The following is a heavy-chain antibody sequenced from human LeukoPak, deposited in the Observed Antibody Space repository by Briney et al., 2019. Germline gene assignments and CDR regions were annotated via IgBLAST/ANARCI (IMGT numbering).Heavy chain of an antibody. CDR3: ARDLVVVAASHAFDI. D-gene: IGHD2-15*01. J-gene: IGHJ3*02. V-gene: IGHV1-46*01. Sequence: GASVKVSCKASGYTFTSYYMHWVRQAPGQGLEGMGIINASGGSTSYAQKFQGRVTMTRDMSTSTVYMELSSLRSEDTAVYYCARDLVVVAASHAFDIWGQGTMVTVSS. CDR2: INASGGST. CDR1: GYTFTSYY.